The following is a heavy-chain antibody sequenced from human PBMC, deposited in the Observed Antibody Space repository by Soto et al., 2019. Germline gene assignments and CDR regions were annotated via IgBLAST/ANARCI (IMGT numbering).Heavy chain of an antibody. CDR1: GFTFSSYA. CDR3: ATGEGTFDY. J-gene: IGHJ4*02. V-gene: IGHV3-23*01. CDR2: ICGSGSRT. Sequence: GGSLRLSCAASGFTFSSYAMSWVRQAPGKGLEWVAIICGSGSRTYYADSAKGRFTISRDNSKNTAYLELNSLRADDTAVYYCATGEGTFDYWGQGALVTVSS.